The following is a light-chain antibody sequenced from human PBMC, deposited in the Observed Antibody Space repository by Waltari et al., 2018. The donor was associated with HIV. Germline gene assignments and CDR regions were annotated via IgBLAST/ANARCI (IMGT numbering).Light chain of an antibody. CDR2: RAS. CDR3: QEYSTSFWT. V-gene: IGKV1-5*03. Sequence: DIQMTQFPSTLPASVGDRITLTCRASHSVSRWLAWYQQKPGKAPKVLIYRASSLESGVPSRCSGSGSWTEFNLTISTLQPEDFGTYYCQEYSTSFWTFGPGTTVEVK. CDR1: HSVSRW. J-gene: IGKJ1*01.